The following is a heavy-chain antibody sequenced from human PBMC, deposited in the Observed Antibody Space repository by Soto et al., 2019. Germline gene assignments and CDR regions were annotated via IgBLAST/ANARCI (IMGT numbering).Heavy chain of an antibody. D-gene: IGHD3-22*01. J-gene: IGHJ4*02. CDR3: AKPKPESVVVINGGYFDY. V-gene: IGHV3-23*01. CDR2: ISGSGGST. CDR1: GFTFSSYA. Sequence: GESLKISCAASGFTFSSYAMSWVRQAPGKGLEWVSAISGSGGSTYYADYVKGRFTISRDNSKNTLYLQMNSLRAEDTAVYYCAKPKPESVVVINGGYFDYWGQGTLVTVSS.